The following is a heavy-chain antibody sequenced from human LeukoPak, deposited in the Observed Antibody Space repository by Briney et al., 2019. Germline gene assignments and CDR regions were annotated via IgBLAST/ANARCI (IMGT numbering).Heavy chain of an antibody. CDR1: GFTFSSYE. CDR3: ARDSTLSNY. D-gene: IGHD3-16*01. Sequence: GGSLRLSCAASGFTFSSYEMNWVRQAPGKGLEWVSYISSSGSTIYYADSVKGRFTISRDNAKNSLYLQMSSLSAEDTAVYYCARDSTLSNYWGQGTLVTVSS. J-gene: IGHJ4*02. V-gene: IGHV3-48*03. CDR2: ISSSGSTI.